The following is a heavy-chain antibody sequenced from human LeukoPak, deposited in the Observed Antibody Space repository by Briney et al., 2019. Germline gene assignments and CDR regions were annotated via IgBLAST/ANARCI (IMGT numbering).Heavy chain of an antibody. Sequence: KPSETLSLTCTVSGGSISSYYWSWIRQPPGKGLEWIGYIYNSGSTNYNPSLKSRVTISVDTSKSEFSLKLSSVTAADTAVYYCARDRGTMVRYYYGMDVWGQGTTVTVSS. J-gene: IGHJ6*02. D-gene: IGHD3-10*01. CDR2: IYNSGST. CDR3: ARDRGTMVRYYYGMDV. CDR1: GGSISSYY. V-gene: IGHV4-59*01.